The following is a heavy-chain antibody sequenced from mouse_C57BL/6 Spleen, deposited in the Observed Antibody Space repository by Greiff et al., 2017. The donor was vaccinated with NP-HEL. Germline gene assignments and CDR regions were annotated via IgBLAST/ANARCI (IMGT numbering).Heavy chain of an antibody. J-gene: IGHJ2*01. D-gene: IGHD1-1*01. CDR1: GYTFTSYT. CDR2: INPSSGYT. V-gene: IGHV1-4*01. Sequence: VQLQQSGAELARPGASVKMSCKASGYTFTSYTMHWVKQRPGQGLEWIGYINPSSGYTKYNQKFKDKATLTADKSSSTAYMQLSSLTSEDSAVYYCARDGSSLYYFDYWGQGTTLTVSS. CDR3: ARDGSSLYYFDY.